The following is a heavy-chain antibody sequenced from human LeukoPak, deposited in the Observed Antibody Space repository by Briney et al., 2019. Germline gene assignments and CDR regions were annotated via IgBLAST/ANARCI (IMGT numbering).Heavy chain of an antibody. V-gene: IGHV3-23*01. D-gene: IGHD1-26*01. CDR2: VRGSDAGT. CDR1: GFTFSAYA. Sequence: GGSLRLSCAASGFTFSAYAMPWVRQARGKGLEWVSAVRGSDAGTSYADSVKGRFTISRDNSKNTLYLQMNSLRAEDTAVYYCAKNRGGSYYSGSDYWGQGTLVTVSS. J-gene: IGHJ4*02. CDR3: AKNRGGSYYSGSDY.